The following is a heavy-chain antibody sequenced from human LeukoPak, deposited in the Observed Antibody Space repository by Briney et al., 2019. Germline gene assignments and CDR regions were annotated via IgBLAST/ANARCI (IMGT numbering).Heavy chain of an antibody. V-gene: IGHV3-7*01. CDR1: GFTFSSYW. J-gene: IGHJ4*02. Sequence: GGSLRLSCAASGFTFSSYWMSWVRQAPGKGLEWVANIKQDGSEKYYVDSVKGRFTISRDNAKNSLYLQMNSLRAKDTAVYYCAREGGRIAAALDYWGQGTLVTVSS. CDR2: IKQDGSEK. CDR3: AREGGRIAAALDY. D-gene: IGHD6-13*01.